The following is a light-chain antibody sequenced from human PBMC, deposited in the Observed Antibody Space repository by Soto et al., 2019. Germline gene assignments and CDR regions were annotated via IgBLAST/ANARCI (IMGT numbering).Light chain of an antibody. V-gene: IGKV1-5*03. CDR3: QQYNRYSDT. CDR2: KAS. CDR1: QSINNW. J-gene: IGKJ2*01. Sequence: DIQMTQSPSTLSASVGDRVTITCRASQSINNWLAWYQQKPGKAPKLLIYKASNLQSGVPSRFSGSGSGTEFTLTISSLQPDDFATYYCQQYNRYSDTFGQGTKLEIK.